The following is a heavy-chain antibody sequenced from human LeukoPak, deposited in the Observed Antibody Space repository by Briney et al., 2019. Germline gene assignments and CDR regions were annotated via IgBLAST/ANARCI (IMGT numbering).Heavy chain of an antibody. D-gene: IGHD5-18*01. CDR3: ARGRDVDTAMVTSYSDY. CDR2: INHRGST. Sequence: SETLSLTCAVYGGSFSGYYWSWIRQPPGKGLEWIGEINHRGSTNYNPSLKSRVTISVDTSKNQFSLKLSSVTAADTAVYYCARGRDVDTAMVTSYSDYWGQGTLVTVSS. J-gene: IGHJ4*02. CDR1: GGSFSGYY. V-gene: IGHV4-34*01.